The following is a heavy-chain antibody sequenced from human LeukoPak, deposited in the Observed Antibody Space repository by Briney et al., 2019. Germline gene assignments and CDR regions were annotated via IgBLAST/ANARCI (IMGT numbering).Heavy chain of an antibody. Sequence: GESLKISCEGSGYSFTNYWIGWVRQMPGKGLEWMGIIYPGDSDTRYSPSFQGQVTISADKSISTAYLQWSSLKASDTAMYYCARSGSPSWDYYDSSGYYPPDYWGQGTLVTVSS. CDR1: GYSFTNYW. V-gene: IGHV5-51*01. J-gene: IGHJ4*02. D-gene: IGHD3-22*01. CDR2: IYPGDSDT. CDR3: ARSGSPSWDYYDSSGYYPPDY.